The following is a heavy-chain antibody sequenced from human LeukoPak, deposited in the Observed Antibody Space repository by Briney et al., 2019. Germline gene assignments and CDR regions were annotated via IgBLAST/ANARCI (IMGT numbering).Heavy chain of an antibody. V-gene: IGHV3-23*01. CDR3: ARGRFGDPLNY. J-gene: IGHJ4*02. D-gene: IGHD3-10*01. CDR2: ISGSGGST. Sequence: PGGSLRLSCAASGFTFSSYAMSWVRQAPGKGLEWVSVISGSGGSTYYADSVKGRFTISKDNSKNTVDLLMHSVTAEDTALYYCARGRFGDPLNYWGQGTLVTVSS. CDR1: GFTFSSYA.